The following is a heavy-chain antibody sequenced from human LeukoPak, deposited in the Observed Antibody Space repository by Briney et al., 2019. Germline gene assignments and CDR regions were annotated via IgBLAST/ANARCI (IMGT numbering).Heavy chain of an antibody. Sequence: RAGGSLRLSCAASGFSFSSYAMSWVRQAPGKGLEWVSTVTASGGETHYADSVKGRFVISRDNSIKKIYLQMDSLRGDDTAIYYCAKGKVNHLGELDYWGQGTLVPVSS. V-gene: IGHV3-23*01. CDR1: GFSFSSYA. CDR2: VTASGGET. CDR3: AKGKVNHLGELDY. J-gene: IGHJ4*02.